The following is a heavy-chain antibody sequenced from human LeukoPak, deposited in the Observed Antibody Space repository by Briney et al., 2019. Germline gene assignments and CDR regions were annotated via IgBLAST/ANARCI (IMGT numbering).Heavy chain of an antibody. CDR3: ARVQFYDKSGYYRHFDL. CDR1: GFTFRNHW. V-gene: IGHV3-7*01. CDR2: IKQDGSEK. J-gene: IGHJ2*01. D-gene: IGHD3-22*01. Sequence: GGSLRLSCAASGFTFRNHWMNWVRQAPGKGPEWVANIKQDGSEKNYVDSVKGRFTISRDNAKNSLYLQMDSLRAEDTAVYYCARVQFYDKSGYYRHFDLWGRGTLATVSS.